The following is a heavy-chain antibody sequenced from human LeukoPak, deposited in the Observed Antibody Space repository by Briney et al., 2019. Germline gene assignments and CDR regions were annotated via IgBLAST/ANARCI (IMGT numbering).Heavy chain of an antibody. Sequence: GGSLRLSCAASGFTFSNAWMSWVRQAPGKVLEWVALIPYDGSNKYYADSVKGRFTVSRDNSKNTLYLQMNSLRAEDTAVYYCVRGAYSSSWLNFDYWGQGTLVTVSS. J-gene: IGHJ4*02. CDR1: GFTFSNAW. CDR3: VRGAYSSSWLNFDY. D-gene: IGHD6-13*01. CDR2: IPYDGSNK. V-gene: IGHV3-30*03.